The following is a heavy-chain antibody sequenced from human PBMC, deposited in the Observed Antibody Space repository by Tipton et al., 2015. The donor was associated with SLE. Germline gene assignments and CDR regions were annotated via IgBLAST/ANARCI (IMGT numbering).Heavy chain of an antibody. CDR2: IYYSGST. D-gene: IGHD2-8*01. J-gene: IGHJ4*02. Sequence: GLVKPSETLSLTCIVSGDSISSDDYYWAWIRQPPGKGPEWIGTIYYSGSTYYYPSLKSRITISVDTSKNQFSLEVRSVTAADTAVYYCVRLRSKVLIDYWGQGTLVTVSS. CDR1: GDSISSDDYY. CDR3: VRLRSKVLIDY. V-gene: IGHV4-39*07.